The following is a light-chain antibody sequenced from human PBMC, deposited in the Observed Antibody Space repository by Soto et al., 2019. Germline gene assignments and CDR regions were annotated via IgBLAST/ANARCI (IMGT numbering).Light chain of an antibody. CDR2: DAS. J-gene: IGKJ3*01. CDR1: QSVASNH. Sequence: EIVMTQSPGTLSLSPGERATLSCRASQSVASNHFAWYQQKPGQAPRLLIYDASNRATGVPARFSGSGSGTDFTLTISSLEPEDFAVYYCQQRSNWPSFTFGPGTKVDIK. V-gene: IGKV3-11*01. CDR3: QQRSNWPSFT.